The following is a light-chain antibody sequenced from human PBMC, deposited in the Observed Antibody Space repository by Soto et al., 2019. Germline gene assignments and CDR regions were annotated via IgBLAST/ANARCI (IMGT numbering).Light chain of an antibody. CDR3: QQYNSYSLLT. J-gene: IGKJ4*01. CDR1: QSISSW. CDR2: DAS. V-gene: IGKV1-5*01. Sequence: DIQMTQSPSTLSASVGDRVTITCRASQSISSWLAWYQQKPGKAPKLLIYDASSLERWVPSRFSGSVSGRKFSLTISSMQLDEFAPYYCQQYNSYSLLTFGGGIKVEIK.